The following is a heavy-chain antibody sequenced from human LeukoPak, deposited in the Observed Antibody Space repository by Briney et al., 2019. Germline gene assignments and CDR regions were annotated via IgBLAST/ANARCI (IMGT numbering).Heavy chain of an antibody. D-gene: IGHD5-24*01. Sequence: ASVKVSCKASGYTFTSHGISWVRQAPGQGLKWMGWSSAYNGNTNYVQKLQGRVTMTTDTSTSTAYMELRSLRSDAPSVYYCARNEYNKWFDPRGQGTLVTVSS. CDR2: SSAYNGNT. J-gene: IGHJ5*02. V-gene: IGHV1-18*01. CDR1: GYTFTSHG. CDR3: ARNEYNKWFDP.